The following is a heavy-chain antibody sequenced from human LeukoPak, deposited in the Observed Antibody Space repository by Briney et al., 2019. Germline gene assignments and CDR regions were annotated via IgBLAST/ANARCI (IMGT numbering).Heavy chain of an antibody. Sequence: PGGSLRLSCAASGFTFSSYSMNWVRQAPGKGLEWVSYISSSSSTIYYADSVKGRFTISRDNAKNSLYLQMNSLRAEDTAVYYCARDVYCSSTSCLDYVDAYWGQGTLVTVSS. CDR1: GFTFSSYS. V-gene: IGHV3-48*04. CDR2: ISSSSSTI. D-gene: IGHD2-2*01. CDR3: ARDVYCSSTSCLDYVDAY. J-gene: IGHJ4*02.